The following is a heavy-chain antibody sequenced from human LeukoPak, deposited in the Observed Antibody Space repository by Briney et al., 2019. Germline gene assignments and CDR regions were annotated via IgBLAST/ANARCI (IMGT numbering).Heavy chain of an antibody. CDR2: ISYDGSNK. CDR3: AKWGSSRYYYY. CDR1: GFTFSSYG. Sequence: PGRSLTLSCAASGFTFSSYGMHGVRQAPGKGLEWVAVISYDGSNKYYADSVKGRFTISRDNSKNTLYLQMNSLRAEDTAVYYCAKWGSSRYYYYWGQGTLDTVSS. V-gene: IGHV3-30*18. D-gene: IGHD6-13*01. J-gene: IGHJ4*02.